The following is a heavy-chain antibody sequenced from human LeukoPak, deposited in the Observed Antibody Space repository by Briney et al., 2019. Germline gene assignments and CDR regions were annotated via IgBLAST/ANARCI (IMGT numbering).Heavy chain of an antibody. CDR1: GLTVSSKY. Sequence: AGGSLRLSCAASGLTVSSKYMSWVRQAPGEGLEWVSVIYSVDTTYNADSVKGRFTISRDSSKNTLYLQMNSLRVEDTAVYYCARVDYSNWFDPWGQGTLVTVSS. D-gene: IGHD5-12*01. CDR2: IYSVDTT. V-gene: IGHV3-53*01. CDR3: ARVDYSNWFDP. J-gene: IGHJ5*02.